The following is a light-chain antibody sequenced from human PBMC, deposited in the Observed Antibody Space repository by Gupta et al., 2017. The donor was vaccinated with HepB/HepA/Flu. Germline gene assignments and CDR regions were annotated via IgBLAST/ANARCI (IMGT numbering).Light chain of an antibody. V-gene: IGKV4-1*01. J-gene: IGKJ4*01. CDR1: QSALDTSNNYNY. CDR3: QQYYSSPVT. Sequence: DIVMTQSPDSLAVSLGERATINCKSSQSALDTSNNYNYLAWYQQRLGHPPRLLIYWASTRESGVPDRFSGSGSGTDFTLTISSLQAEDVAVYYCQQYYSSPVTFGGGTKVAIK. CDR2: WAS.